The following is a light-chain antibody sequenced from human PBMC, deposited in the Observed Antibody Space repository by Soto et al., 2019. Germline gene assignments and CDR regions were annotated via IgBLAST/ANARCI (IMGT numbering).Light chain of an antibody. Sequence: EIVLTQSPGTLSLSPGERATLSCRARQSVSSSFLAWYQQKPGQAPRLLIYGASGRATGIPDRFSGSGSGTDFTLTVSRLEPEDLAVYYCQQYGSSPGYTFGQGTKLEIK. CDR3: QQYGSSPGYT. V-gene: IGKV3-20*01. J-gene: IGKJ2*01. CDR2: GAS. CDR1: QSVSSSF.